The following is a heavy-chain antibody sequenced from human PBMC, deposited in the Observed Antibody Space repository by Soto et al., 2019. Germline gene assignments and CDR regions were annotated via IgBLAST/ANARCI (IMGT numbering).Heavy chain of an antibody. J-gene: IGHJ4*02. V-gene: IGHV3-74*01. D-gene: IGHD3-16*02. CDR1: GFTFSSYW. CDR3: VRYPRSVGGSYRPDY. Sequence: PGGSLRLSCGASGFTFSSYWMHWVRQVPEKGLVWVSRINSDGSITNYADAVKGRFTISRDNVKNTLYLQMNSLRAEDTAVYYCVRYPRSVGGSYRPDYWGQGTLVTVS. CDR2: INSDGSIT.